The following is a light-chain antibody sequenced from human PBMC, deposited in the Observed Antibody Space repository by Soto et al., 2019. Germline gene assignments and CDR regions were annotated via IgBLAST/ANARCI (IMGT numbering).Light chain of an antibody. V-gene: IGLV2-14*03. CDR3: SSYTTSSALDV. CDR1: STDVGGYNY. J-gene: IGLJ1*01. CDR2: DAT. Sequence: QSALTQPASVSGSPGQSITISCTGSSTDVGGYNYVSWYQQHPGKAPKLLIFDATSRPSEVSDRFSGSKSGNTASLTISGLQTEDEADYYCSSYTTSSALDVFGSGTKVTVL.